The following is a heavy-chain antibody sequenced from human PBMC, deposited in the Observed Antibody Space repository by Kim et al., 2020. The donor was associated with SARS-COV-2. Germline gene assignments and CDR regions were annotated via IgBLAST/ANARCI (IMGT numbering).Heavy chain of an antibody. CDR3: ARVVREGPKWELKARYYYYGMDV. V-gene: IGHV4-39*07. D-gene: IGHD1-26*01. CDR1: GGSISSSSYY. Sequence: SETLSLTCTVSGGSISSSSYYWGWIRQPPGKGLEWIGSIYYSGSTYYNPSLKSRVTISVDTSKNQFSLKLSSVTAADTAVYYCARVVREGPKWELKARYYYYGMDVWGQGTTVTVSS. J-gene: IGHJ6*02. CDR2: IYYSGST.